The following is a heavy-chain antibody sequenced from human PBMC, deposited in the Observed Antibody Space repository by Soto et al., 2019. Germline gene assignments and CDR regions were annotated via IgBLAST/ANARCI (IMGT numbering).Heavy chain of an antibody. Sequence: LRLSCAASGFTFDTYSMNWVRQGPGKGLEWVSSISSSSSSDYIFYADSVKGRFTISRDNAKNSLYLQMNNLRAEDTAVYYCARQGTSTKYYTMDVWGQGTTVTVSS. V-gene: IGHV3-21*01. CDR3: ARQGTSTKYYTMDV. CDR2: ISSSSSSDYI. CDR1: GFTFDTYS. D-gene: IGHD2-2*01. J-gene: IGHJ6*02.